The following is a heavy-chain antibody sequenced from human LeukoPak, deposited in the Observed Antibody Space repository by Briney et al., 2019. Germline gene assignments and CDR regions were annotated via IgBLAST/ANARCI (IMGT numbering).Heavy chain of an antibody. CDR2: INPNSGGT. J-gene: IGHJ4*02. CDR1: GYTFTGYY. CDR3: AADDLLFVY. Sequence: ASVKVSCKASGYTFTGYYMHWVRQAPGQGLEWMGWINPNSGGTNYAQKFQGRVTITRDMSTGTAYMELSSLRSEDTAVYYCAADDLLFVYWGQGTLVTVSS. D-gene: IGHD2-21*01. V-gene: IGHV1-2*02.